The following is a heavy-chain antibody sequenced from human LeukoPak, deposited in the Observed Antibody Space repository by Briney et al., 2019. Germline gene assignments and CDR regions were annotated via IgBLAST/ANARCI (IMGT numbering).Heavy chain of an antibody. Sequence: GRSLRLSCAASGFTFSSYAMHWVRQAPGKGLEWVAGISYDGSNKYYADSVKGRFTISRDNSKNTLYLQMNSLRAEDTAVYYCARVSGVVVPAAIPYYFDYWGQGTLVTVSS. CDR2: ISYDGSNK. CDR3: ARVSGVVVPAAIPYYFDY. J-gene: IGHJ4*02. V-gene: IGHV3-30-3*01. D-gene: IGHD2-2*02. CDR1: GFTFSSYA.